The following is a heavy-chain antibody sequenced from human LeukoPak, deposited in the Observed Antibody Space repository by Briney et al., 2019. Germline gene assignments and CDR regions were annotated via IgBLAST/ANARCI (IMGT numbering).Heavy chain of an antibody. CDR1: GFTFTSYE. CDR3: AHVKPRSGSRFDI. J-gene: IGHJ3*02. Sequence: GGSLRLSCAASGFTFTSYEMNWVRQAPGKGLEWVSYISGSGSTIYYADSVKGRFTIFIDNAQNSLFLQMNSLRAEDTAVYYCAHVKPRSGSRFDIWGQGTMVTVSS. V-gene: IGHV3-48*03. D-gene: IGHD3-10*01. CDR2: ISGSGSTI.